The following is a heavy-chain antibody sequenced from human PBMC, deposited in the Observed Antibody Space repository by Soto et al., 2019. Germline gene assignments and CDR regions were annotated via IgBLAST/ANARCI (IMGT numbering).Heavy chain of an antibody. CDR1: GGSFSGYY. CDR2: INHSGST. D-gene: IGHD3-3*01. CDR3: ARWGTYYDFWSGSNYGMDV. V-gene: IGHV4-34*01. J-gene: IGHJ6*02. Sequence: PSETLSLTCAVYGGSFSGYYWSWIRHPPGKGLEWIGEINHSGSTNYNPSLKSRVAISVDTSKNQFSLKLSSVTAADTAVYYCARWGTYYDFWSGSNYGMDVWGQGTTVTVS.